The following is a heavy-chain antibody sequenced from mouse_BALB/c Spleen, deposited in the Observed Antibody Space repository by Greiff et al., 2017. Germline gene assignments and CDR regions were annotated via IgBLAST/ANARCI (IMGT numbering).Heavy chain of an antibody. CDR3: ARSGYYGSSYYFDY. Sequence: VQRVESGAELAKPGASVKMSCKASGYTFTSYWMHWVKQRPGQGLEWIGYINPSTGYTEYNQKFKDKATLTADKSSSTAYMQLSSLTSEDSAVYYCARSGYYGSSYYFDYWGQGTTLTVSS. CDR2: INPSTGYT. V-gene: IGHV1-7*01. J-gene: IGHJ2*01. D-gene: IGHD1-1*01. CDR1: GYTFTSYW.